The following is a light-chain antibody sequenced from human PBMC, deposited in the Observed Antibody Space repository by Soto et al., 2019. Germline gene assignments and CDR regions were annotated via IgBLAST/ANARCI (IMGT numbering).Light chain of an antibody. J-gene: IGLJ2*01. Sequence: QSALTQPASVSGSPGQSITISCTGTSIDVGSYNHVSWYQQHPGKAPKLMIYEGSKRPSGVSNRFSGSKSGNTASLTISGLQAEDEADYYCCSYAGSSTFLFGGGTKLTVL. CDR1: SIDVGSYNH. V-gene: IGLV2-23*01. CDR3: CSYAGSSTFL. CDR2: EGS.